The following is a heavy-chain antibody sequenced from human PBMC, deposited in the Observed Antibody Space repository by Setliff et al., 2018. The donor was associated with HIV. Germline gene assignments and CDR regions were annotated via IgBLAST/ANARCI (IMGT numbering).Heavy chain of an antibody. CDR2: ISSSSSYI. CDR3: AKNGQLLWFGELSYGYYYYMDV. D-gene: IGHD3-10*01. CDR1: GFTFSTYR. Sequence: PGGSLRLSCAASGFTFSTYRMNWVRQAPGKGLEWVSSISSSSSYIYYADSVKGRFTISRDNSKNTLYLQMNSLRAEDTAVYYCAKNGQLLWFGELSYGYYYYMDVWGKGTTVTVSS. V-gene: IGHV3-21*03. J-gene: IGHJ6*03.